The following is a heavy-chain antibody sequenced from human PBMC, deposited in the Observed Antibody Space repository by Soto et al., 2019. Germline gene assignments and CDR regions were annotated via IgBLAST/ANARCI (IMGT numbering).Heavy chain of an antibody. J-gene: IGHJ4*02. D-gene: IGHD2-2*01. V-gene: IGHV3-23*01. Sequence: DVQLLESGGGLVQPGGSLRLSCAASGFTFSSYAMSWVRQAPGKGLEWVSAITDSGGDTYHADSVKGRFTIPRDNTKNTLYLQMNSLRAEDTAVYYCAKGSASSRPYYFDYWGQGTLVTVSS. CDR1: GFTFSSYA. CDR2: ITDSGGDT. CDR3: AKGSASSRPYYFDY.